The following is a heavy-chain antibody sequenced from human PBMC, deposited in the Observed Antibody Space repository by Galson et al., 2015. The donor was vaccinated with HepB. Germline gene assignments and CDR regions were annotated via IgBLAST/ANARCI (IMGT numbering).Heavy chain of an antibody. CDR3: GTKRLGYCSGGSCLGPNYFDY. V-gene: IGHV3-7*01. D-gene: IGHD2-15*01. CDR1: GFTFTSYS. J-gene: IGHJ4*02. Sequence: SLRLSCAASGFTFTSYSMSWVRQAPGKGLEWVANTTQDGSEKYCVDSVRGRFTISRDNAKNTLYLQINSPRPEDTAVYYCGTKRLGYCSGGSCLGPNYFDYWGQGTLVTVSS. CDR2: TTQDGSEK.